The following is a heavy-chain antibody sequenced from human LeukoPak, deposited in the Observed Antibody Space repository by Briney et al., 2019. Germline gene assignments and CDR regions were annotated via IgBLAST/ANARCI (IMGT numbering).Heavy chain of an antibody. V-gene: IGHV3-7*01. Sequence: GGSLRLSCAASGFTFSSYWMSWVRQAPGKGLEWVANIRQDGSQKYYVDSVKGRFTISRDNAKNSLYLQMNSLRAEDTAVYYCARVRKYSGYYSWYFDLWGRGTLVTVSS. D-gene: IGHD5-12*01. CDR1: GFTFSSYW. CDR3: ARVRKYSGYYSWYFDL. J-gene: IGHJ2*01. CDR2: IRQDGSQK.